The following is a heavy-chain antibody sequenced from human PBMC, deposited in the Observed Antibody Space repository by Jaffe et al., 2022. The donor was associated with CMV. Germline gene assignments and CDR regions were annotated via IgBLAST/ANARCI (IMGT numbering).Heavy chain of an antibody. D-gene: IGHD3-10*01. V-gene: IGHV3-7*03. Sequence: EVQLVESGGGLVQRGGSLRLSCVASGFTFRSYWMTWVRQAPGKGLEWVANIKQDGSETYSVDSVKGRFTISRDNGENSLYLQMNSLRVEDTAVYYCVRSPTLVRAVLAPRNYNYYMDVWGKGTTVTVSS. J-gene: IGHJ6*03. CDR1: GFTFRSYW. CDR2: IKQDGSET. CDR3: VRSPTLVRAVLAPRNYNYYMDV.